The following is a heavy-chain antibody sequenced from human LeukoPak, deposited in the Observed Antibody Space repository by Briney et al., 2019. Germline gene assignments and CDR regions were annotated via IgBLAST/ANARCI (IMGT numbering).Heavy chain of an antibody. Sequence: ASVKVSCKASGYTFTGHYVHWVRQAPGQGLEWMGWVNPNSGATRHSQKFQGRVTMTRDTSISIAYMDLTSLRSDDTAVYYCARDGWGDYDRLGWFDSWGQGTLVTVSS. D-gene: IGHD4-17*01. CDR2: VNPNSGAT. J-gene: IGHJ5*02. V-gene: IGHV1-2*02. CDR3: ARDGWGDYDRLGWFDS. CDR1: GYTFTGHY.